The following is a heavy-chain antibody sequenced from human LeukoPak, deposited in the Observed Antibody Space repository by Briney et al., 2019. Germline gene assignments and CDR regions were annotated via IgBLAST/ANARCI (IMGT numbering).Heavy chain of an antibody. Sequence: SETLSLTCAVYGGSLSGYYWSWIRQPPGKGLEWIGEINHSGSTNYNLSLRSRVTISLDRPKKQFSLKLSSVNVADTAVYYCARGLPRNDFWSGFATYWFDPWGRGTLVTVSS. CDR2: INHSGST. D-gene: IGHD3-3*01. V-gene: IGHV4-34*01. CDR1: GGSLSGYY. J-gene: IGHJ5*02. CDR3: ARGLPRNDFWSGFATYWFDP.